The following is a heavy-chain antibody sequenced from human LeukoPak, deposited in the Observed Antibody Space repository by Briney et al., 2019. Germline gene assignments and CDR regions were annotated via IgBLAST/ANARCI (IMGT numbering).Heavy chain of an antibody. CDR1: AGSISSSGW. CDR2: IYLYGTT. J-gene: IGHJ3*02. Sequence: SETLSLTCSVSAGSISSSGWWSWVRQSPVKGLEWIGEIYLYGTTNYNPSLKSRVTISVDTSKNQFSLKLSSVTAADTAVYYCARDLGYYDSSGYYSGDAFDIWGQGTMVTVSS. CDR3: ARDLGYYDSSGYYSGDAFDI. D-gene: IGHD3-22*01. V-gene: IGHV4-4*02.